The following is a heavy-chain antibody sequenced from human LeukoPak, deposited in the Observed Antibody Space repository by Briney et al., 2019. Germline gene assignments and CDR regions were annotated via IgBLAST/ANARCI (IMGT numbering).Heavy chain of an antibody. J-gene: IGHJ4*02. V-gene: IGHV3-21*01. CDR1: GFTFSSYS. D-gene: IGHD6-19*01. CDR2: ISSSSSYI. Sequence: GGSLRLSCAASGFTFSSYSMNWVRQAPGKGLEWVSSISSSSSYIYYADSVKGRFTISRDNSKNTVYLQMNSLRAEDTAVYYCSRPGYSSGGYYFDYGGQGTLVTVSS. CDR3: SRPGYSSGGYYFDY.